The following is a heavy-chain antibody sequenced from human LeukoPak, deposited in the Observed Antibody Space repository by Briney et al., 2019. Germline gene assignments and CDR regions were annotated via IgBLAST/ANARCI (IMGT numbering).Heavy chain of an antibody. V-gene: IGHV5-51*01. J-gene: IGHJ4*02. Sequence: GSAMKTSSKASGYSFTSYWIGWGRQLPGKGLELVGIIYPGDSDTRYSMSFQGQVTISADKSISTAYLQWSSLKASDTDMYDCARRDGYNPLTYYFDYWGQGTLITVSS. D-gene: IGHD5-24*01. CDR2: IYPGDSDT. CDR1: GYSFTSYW. CDR3: ARRDGYNPLTYYFDY.